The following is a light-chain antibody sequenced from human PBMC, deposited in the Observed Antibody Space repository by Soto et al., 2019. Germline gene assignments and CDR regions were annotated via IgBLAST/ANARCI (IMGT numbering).Light chain of an antibody. CDR2: AVS. CDR3: QQSYSTPQT. J-gene: IGKJ1*01. V-gene: IGKV1-39*01. CDR1: QSIGSY. Sequence: IQLTQSPSSLSASVGDRITITCRASQSIGSYVNWYQHKPGRAPKFLIYAVSTLQSWVPSRFNGSGSGTDFTLTISSLQPEDFASYSCQQSYSTPQTFGQGTKVDI.